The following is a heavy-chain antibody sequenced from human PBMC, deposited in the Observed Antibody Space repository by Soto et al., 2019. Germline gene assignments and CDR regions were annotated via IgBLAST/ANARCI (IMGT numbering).Heavy chain of an antibody. CDR3: ARGERKVNWRPYFDT. V-gene: IGHV4-59*01. CDR1: GDSLSLYY. J-gene: IGHJ5*02. D-gene: IGHD1-26*01. Sequence: LSLTCTVSGDSLSLYYWSWIRLSPGKGLEWIGYIYSTGSSNQNPSLRDRVAVSADASKNQFYLTLSSMTAADTAVYYCARGERKVNWRPYFDTWGQGIQVTVSS. CDR2: IYSTGSS.